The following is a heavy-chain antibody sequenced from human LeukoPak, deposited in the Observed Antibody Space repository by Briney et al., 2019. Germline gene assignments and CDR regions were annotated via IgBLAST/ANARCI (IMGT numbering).Heavy chain of an antibody. Sequence: GESLKISCKGSGYSFTSYWIGWVRQMPGKGLEWMRIIYPGDSDTRYSPSFQGQVTISADKSISTAYLQWSSLKASDTAMYYCARGSAYCSGGSCYLDYWGQGTLVTVSS. V-gene: IGHV5-51*01. CDR2: IYPGDSDT. CDR1: GYSFTSYW. CDR3: ARGSAYCSGGSCYLDY. D-gene: IGHD2-15*01. J-gene: IGHJ4*02.